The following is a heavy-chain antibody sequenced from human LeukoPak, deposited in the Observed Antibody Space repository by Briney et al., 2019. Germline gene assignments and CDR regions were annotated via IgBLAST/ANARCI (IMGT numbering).Heavy chain of an antibody. CDR3: AKDGYGDYSYYFDY. D-gene: IGHD4-17*01. J-gene: IGHJ4*02. V-gene: IGHV3-30-3*01. CDR2: ISYDESNK. CDR1: GFTFSSYA. Sequence: GGSLRLSCAASGFTFSSYAMHWVRQAPGKGLEWVAVISYDESNKYYADSVKGRFTISRDNSKNTLYLQMNSLRAEDTAVYYCAKDGYGDYSYYFDYWGQGTLVTVSS.